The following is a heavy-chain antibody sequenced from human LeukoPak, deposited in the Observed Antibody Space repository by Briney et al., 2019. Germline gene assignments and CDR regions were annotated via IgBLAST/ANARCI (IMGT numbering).Heavy chain of an antibody. Sequence: PSETLSLTCAVSGGSISSSNWWSWVRQPPGKGLEWIGEIYHSGSTNYNPSLKSRVTVSVDKSKNQFSLKLSSVTAADTAVYYCVRDAKLKPYCSGGSCYSGYFDYWGQGTLVTVSS. V-gene: IGHV4-4*02. J-gene: IGHJ4*02. D-gene: IGHD2-15*01. CDR2: IYHSGST. CDR1: GGSISSSNW. CDR3: VRDAKLKPYCSGGSCYSGYFDY.